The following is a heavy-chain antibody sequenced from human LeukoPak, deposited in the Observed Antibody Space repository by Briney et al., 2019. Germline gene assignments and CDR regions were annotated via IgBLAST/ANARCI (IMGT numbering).Heavy chain of an antibody. CDR3: ARDPVNNDILTGSPDVFDI. CDR2: IRGSGSII. V-gene: IGHV3-48*02. CDR1: GFTFSSYT. D-gene: IGHD3-9*01. Sequence: GGSLRLSCAASGFTFSSYTMSCVRQAPGKGLEWVSFIRGSGSIIYYADSVKGRFTISRDNAKSSLFLQMNSLRDEDTAVYYCARDPVNNDILTGSPDVFDIWGQGTMVTVSS. J-gene: IGHJ3*02.